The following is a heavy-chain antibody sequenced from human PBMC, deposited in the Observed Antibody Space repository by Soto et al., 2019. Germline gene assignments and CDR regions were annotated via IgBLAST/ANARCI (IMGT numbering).Heavy chain of an antibody. CDR3: TTFTXFGVVTEPHYYYYGMDV. D-gene: IGHD3-3*01. J-gene: IGHJ6*02. CDR1: GFTFSNAW. V-gene: IGHV3-15*01. CDR2: IKSKTDGGTT. Sequence: GGSLRLSCAASGFTFSNAWMSWVHQAPGKGLEWVGRIKSKTDGGTTDYAAPVKGRFTISRDDSKNTLYLQMNSLKTEDTAVYYCTTFTXFGVVTEPHYYYYGMDVWGQGTTVTVSS.